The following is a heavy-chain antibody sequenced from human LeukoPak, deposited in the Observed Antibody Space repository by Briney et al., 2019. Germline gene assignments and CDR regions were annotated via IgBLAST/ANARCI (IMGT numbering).Heavy chain of an antibody. J-gene: IGHJ5*02. CDR3: ARRGIAAAGTADWFDP. CDR1: GYSFTNYW. Sequence: GESLKISCKGSGYSFTNYWIGWVRQMPGKGLEWMGIIYPGDSDTRYSPSFQGQVTISPDKSISTAYLQWSSLKASDTAMYYCARRGIAAAGTADWFDPWGQGTLVTVSS. CDR2: IYPGDSDT. D-gene: IGHD6-13*01. V-gene: IGHV5-51*01.